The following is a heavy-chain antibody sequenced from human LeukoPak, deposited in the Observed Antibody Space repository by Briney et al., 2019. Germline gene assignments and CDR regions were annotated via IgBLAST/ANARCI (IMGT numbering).Heavy chain of an antibody. D-gene: IGHD5-18*01. J-gene: IGHJ6*04. CDR2: ISGSGGST. Sequence: GGSLRLSCAASGFTFSSYAMSWVRQAPGKGLEWVSAISGSGGSTYYADSVKGRFTISRDNSKNTLYLQMNSLRADDTAVYYCAKDLSESAMDYYYYYGMDVWGKGTTVTVSS. V-gene: IGHV3-23*01. CDR3: AKDLSESAMDYYYYYGMDV. CDR1: GFTFSSYA.